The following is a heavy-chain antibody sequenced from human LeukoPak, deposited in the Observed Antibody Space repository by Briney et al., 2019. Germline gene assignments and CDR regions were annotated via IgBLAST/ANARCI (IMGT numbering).Heavy chain of an antibody. V-gene: IGHV3-9*01. CDR1: GFTFDDYA. J-gene: IGHJ6*03. CDR2: ISWNSGSI. D-gene: IGHD2-15*01. Sequence: GGSLRLSCAASGFTFDDYAMHWVRQAPGKGLEWASGISWNSGSIGYADSVKGRFTISRDNAKNSLYLQMNSLRAEDTALYYCAKGQDSGYSSYMDVWGKGTTVTVSS. CDR3: AKGQDSGYSSYMDV.